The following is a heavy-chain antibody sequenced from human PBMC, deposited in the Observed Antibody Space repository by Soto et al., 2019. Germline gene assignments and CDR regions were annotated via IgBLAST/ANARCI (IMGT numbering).Heavy chain of an antibody. Sequence: ASVNVSCKASGYTFTIYGISWVLQAPGQGLEWMGWISAYNGNTNYAQKLQGRVTMTTDTSTSTAYMELRSLRSDDTAVYYCVVAAQPYYFDYWGQGTLVTVSS. V-gene: IGHV1-18*01. CDR3: VVAAQPYYFDY. CDR1: GYTFTIYG. D-gene: IGHD2-15*01. CDR2: ISAYNGNT. J-gene: IGHJ4*02.